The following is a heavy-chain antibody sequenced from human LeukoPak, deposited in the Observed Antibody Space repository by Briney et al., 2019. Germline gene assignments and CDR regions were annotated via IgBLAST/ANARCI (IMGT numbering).Heavy chain of an antibody. Sequence: VGSLRLSCAASGFTFNTYAMSWVRQAPGKGLEWVSTIITTGGVSDYADSVKGRFTISRDNSRNTLYVQMNSLRAEDTAVYYCAKASRRLCSSSSCYTLDSWGQGTLVTVSS. CDR3: AKASRRLCSSSSCYTLDS. V-gene: IGHV3-23*01. J-gene: IGHJ4*02. CDR2: IITTGGVS. CDR1: GFTFNTYA. D-gene: IGHD2-2*02.